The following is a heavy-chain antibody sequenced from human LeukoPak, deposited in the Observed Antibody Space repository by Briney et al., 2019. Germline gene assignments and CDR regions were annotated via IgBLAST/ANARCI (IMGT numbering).Heavy chain of an antibody. V-gene: IGHV1-18*01. CDR2: ISAYNGNT. J-gene: IGHJ6*02. CDR1: GYTFTNYG. CDR3: ARDPKPYYYYYGMDV. Sequence: GASVKVSCKASGYTFTNYGISWVRQAPGQGLEWMGWISAYNGNTNYAQKLQGRVTMTTDTSTSTAYMELRSLRSDDTAVYYCARDPKPYYYYYGMDVWGQGTTVTVSS.